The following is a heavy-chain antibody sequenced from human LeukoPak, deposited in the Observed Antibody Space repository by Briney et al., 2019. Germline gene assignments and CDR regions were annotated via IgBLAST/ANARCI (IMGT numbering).Heavy chain of an antibody. D-gene: IGHD2-2*01. CDR1: GGSFSGYY. V-gene: IGHV4-34*01. J-gene: IGHJ4*02. Sequence: SETLSLTCAVYGGSFSGYYWSWIRQPPGKGREWIGEINHSGGTNYNPYLKSRVTISVDTSKNQFSLKLSSVTAADTAVYYCARGPTKEDIVVVPAAGFDYWGQGTLVTVSS. CDR2: INHSGGT. CDR3: ARGPTKEDIVVVPAAGFDY.